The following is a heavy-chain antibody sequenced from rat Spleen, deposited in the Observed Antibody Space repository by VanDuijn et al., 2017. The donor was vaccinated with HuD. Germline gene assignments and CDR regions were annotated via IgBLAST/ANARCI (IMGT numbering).Heavy chain of an antibody. J-gene: IGHJ2*01. CDR1: GFTFSSYG. CDR3: ARELGANY. D-gene: IGHD5-1*01. CDR2: ISSSSGT. V-gene: IGHV5-62*01. Sequence: VQLVESGGGLVQPGKSLKLSCSASGFTFSSYGMHWIRQAPGKGLDWVAYISSSSGTVYADAVKGRFTISRDNAKNTLYLQLNSLKSEDTAIYYYARELGANYWGQGVMVTVSS.